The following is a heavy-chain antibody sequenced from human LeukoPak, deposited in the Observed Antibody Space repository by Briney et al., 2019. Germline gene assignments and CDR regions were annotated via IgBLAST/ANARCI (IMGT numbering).Heavy chain of an antibody. Sequence: GGSLRLSCAPSGFTFSSYSLNWVRQAPGKGLEWVSSVSSSSSYIYYADSVKGRFTISRDNAKNSLYLQTNSLRAEDTAVYYCATFGSSGFAFDIWGQGTMVTVSS. J-gene: IGHJ3*02. CDR3: ATFGSSGFAFDI. V-gene: IGHV3-21*01. CDR1: GFTFSSYS. CDR2: VSSSSSYI. D-gene: IGHD3-22*01.